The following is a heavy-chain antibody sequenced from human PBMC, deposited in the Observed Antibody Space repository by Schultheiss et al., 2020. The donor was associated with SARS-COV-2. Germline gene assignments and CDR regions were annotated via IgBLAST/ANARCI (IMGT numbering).Heavy chain of an antibody. CDR2: IYYSGST. J-gene: IGHJ6*03. Sequence: GSLRLSCTVSGGSISSISYYWGWIRQPPGKGLEWIGSIYYSGSTYYNPSLKSRVTISVDTSKNQFSLKLSSVTAADTAVYYCARRGTIHYYYYMDVWGKGTTVTVSS. V-gene: IGHV4-39*07. CDR1: GGSISSISYY. CDR3: ARRGTIHYYYYMDV. D-gene: IGHD1-7*01.